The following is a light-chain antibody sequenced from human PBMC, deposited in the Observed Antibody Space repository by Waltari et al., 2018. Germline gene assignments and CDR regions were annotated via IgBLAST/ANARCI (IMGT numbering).Light chain of an antibody. Sequence: QSVLTQPPSASGTPGQRVTISCSGTSSNVGGNDVNWYHQLPGTAPKALIYSNNRRPSGFPDRFSGSKSGTSASLAISGLLSEDEADYYCAAWDHSLHAWVFGGGTKLTVL. CDR3: AAWDHSLHAWV. V-gene: IGLV1-44*01. CDR1: SSNVGGND. CDR2: SNN. J-gene: IGLJ3*02.